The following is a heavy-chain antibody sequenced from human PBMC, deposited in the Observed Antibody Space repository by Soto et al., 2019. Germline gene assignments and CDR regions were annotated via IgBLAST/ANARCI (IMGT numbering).Heavy chain of an antibody. Sequence: QVQLVQSGAEVKKPGSSVKVSCKASGGTFSDYVISWVRQAPGQGLEWMGGIIPILYTSNYAQKFRGGVTLTADESTGTAYMELSSLRSEDTAVYYCASDSSQQLVGTYYYYGMDVWGQGTTVTVSS. V-gene: IGHV1-69*01. CDR1: GGTFSDYV. CDR3: ASDSSQQLVGTYYYYGMDV. J-gene: IGHJ6*02. D-gene: IGHD6-6*01. CDR2: IIPILYTS.